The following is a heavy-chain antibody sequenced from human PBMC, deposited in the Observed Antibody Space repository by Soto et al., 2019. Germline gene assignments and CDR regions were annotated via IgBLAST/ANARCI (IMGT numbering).Heavy chain of an antibody. J-gene: IGHJ4*02. CDR2: IYYSGST. V-gene: IGHV4-59*01. CDR1: GGSISSYY. CDR3: ARLHWGRYSSTGHFAY. Sequence: SETLSLTCTVSGGSISSYYWSWIRQPPGKGLEWIGYIYYSGSTNYNPSLKSRVTISVDTSKNQFSLKLSSVTAADTAVYYCARLHWGRYSSTGHFAYWGQGTLVTGS. D-gene: IGHD6-13*01.